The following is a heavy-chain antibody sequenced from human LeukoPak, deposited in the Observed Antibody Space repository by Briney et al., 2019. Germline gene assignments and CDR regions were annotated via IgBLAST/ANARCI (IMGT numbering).Heavy chain of an antibody. D-gene: IGHD3-16*01. V-gene: IGHV3-23*01. J-gene: IGHJ4*02. CDR2: ISGSGSNT. CDR3: AKERGISYTYEFDY. CDR1: GFTFSRFA. Sequence: GGSLRLSCAASGFTFSRFAMTWVRQAPGKGLDWVSLISGSGSNTYYTDSVQGRFTISRDNSRNTLYLQMSSLRAEDTAIYYCAKERGISYTYEFDYWGQGALVTVSS.